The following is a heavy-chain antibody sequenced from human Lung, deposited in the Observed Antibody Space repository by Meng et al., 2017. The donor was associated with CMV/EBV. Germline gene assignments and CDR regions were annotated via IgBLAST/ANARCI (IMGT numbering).Heavy chain of an antibody. Sequence: VQLQGSGPGRGGPSGTVSLTCAGSGGSISSSNWWSWVRQPPGKGLEWIGEIYHSGSTNYNPSLKSRVTISVDKSKNQFSLKLSSVTAADTAVYYCASFPPPGKQWLVTDYWGQGTLVTVSS. CDR3: ASFPPPGKQWLVTDY. J-gene: IGHJ4*02. D-gene: IGHD6-19*01. V-gene: IGHV4-4*02. CDR2: IYHSGST. CDR1: GGSISSSNW.